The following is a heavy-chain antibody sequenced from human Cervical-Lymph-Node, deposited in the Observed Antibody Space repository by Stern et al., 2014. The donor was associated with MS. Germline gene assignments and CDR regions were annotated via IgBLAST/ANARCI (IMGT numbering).Heavy chain of an antibody. CDR1: GFSLSTSGMC. J-gene: IGHJ3*02. V-gene: IGHV2-70*01. CDR3: ARMRYCSGGSCWDAFDI. Sequence: QITLKESGPALVQPTQTLTLTCTFSGFSLSTSGMCVSWIRQPPGKDMEWLALIAWDDDKYYSTSLKTRLTISKDTSKNQVVLTMTNMDPVDTATYYCARMRYCSGGSCWDAFDIWGQGTMVTVSS. CDR2: IAWDDDK. D-gene: IGHD2-15*01.